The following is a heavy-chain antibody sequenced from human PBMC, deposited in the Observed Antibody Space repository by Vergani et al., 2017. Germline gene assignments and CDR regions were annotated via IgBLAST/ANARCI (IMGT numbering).Heavy chain of an antibody. CDR2: IYYSGST. D-gene: IGHD1-26*01. J-gene: IGHJ4*02. V-gene: IGHV4-39*01. CDR1: GGSISSSSYY. CDR3: ARSEWELARFDY. Sequence: QLQLQESGPGLVKPSETLSLTCTVSGGSISSSSYYWGWIRQPPGKGLEWIGSIYYSGSTYYNPSLKSRVTISVDTSKNQFSLKLSSVTAADTAVYYCARSEWELARFDYWGQGALVTVSS.